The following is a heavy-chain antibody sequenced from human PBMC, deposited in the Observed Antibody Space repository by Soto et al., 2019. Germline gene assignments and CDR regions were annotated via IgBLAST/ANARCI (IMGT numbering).Heavy chain of an antibody. Sequence: GGSLRLSCAASGFTFSSYSMNWVRQAPGKGLEWVSYISSSSSTIYYADSVKGRFTISRDNAKNSLYLQMNSLRDEDTAVYYCAREPRMVRGVITSPVYYYYYGMDVWGQGTTVTVSS. CDR1: GFTFSSYS. CDR3: AREPRMVRGVITSPVYYYYYGMDV. D-gene: IGHD3-10*01. J-gene: IGHJ6*02. V-gene: IGHV3-48*02. CDR2: ISSSSSTI.